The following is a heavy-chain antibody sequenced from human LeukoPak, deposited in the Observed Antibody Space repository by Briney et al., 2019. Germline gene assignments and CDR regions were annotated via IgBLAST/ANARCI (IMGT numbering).Heavy chain of an antibody. D-gene: IGHD1-1*01. V-gene: IGHV3-23*01. Sequence: GGSLRLSCAASGFTFSNCAMTWVRQAPGKGLEWVSAVSGSGSSTYYSDSVKGRFTISRGNSKNALYLQMNSLRAEDTAMYYCAKDFLDTEQRNYNFYGMDVWGPGTTVTVSS. CDR3: AKDFLDTEQRNYNFYGMDV. CDR2: VSGSGSST. CDR1: GFTFSNCA. J-gene: IGHJ6*02.